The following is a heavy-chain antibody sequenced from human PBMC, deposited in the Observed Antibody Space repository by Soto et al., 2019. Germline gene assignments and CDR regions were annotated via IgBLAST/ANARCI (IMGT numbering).Heavy chain of an antibody. CDR2: IRSKAYGGTT. CDR3: TSPGRGPRKWIYKIDAFDI. V-gene: IGHV3-49*03. CDR1: GFTFGDYA. D-gene: IGHD5-12*01. Sequence: GGSLRLSCTASGFTFGDYAMSWFRQAPGKGLEWVGFIRSKAYGGTTEYAASVKGRFTISRDDSKSIAYLQMNSLKTEDTAVYYCTSPGRGPRKWIYKIDAFDIWGQGTMVTVSS. J-gene: IGHJ3*02.